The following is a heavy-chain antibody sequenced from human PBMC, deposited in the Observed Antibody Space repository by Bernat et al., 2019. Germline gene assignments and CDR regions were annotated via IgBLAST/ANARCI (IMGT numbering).Heavy chain of an antibody. Sequence: EVQLVESGGGLVQPGGSLKLSCAASGFTFSGSAMHWVRQASGKGLEWVGRIRNKTNNYATAYGASVKGRFTISRDDSKNTAYLEMNTLKTEDTAVYYCTTKYSYYMDVWGKGTTVTVS. CDR1: GFTFSGSA. CDR3: TTKYSYYMDV. V-gene: IGHV3-73*02. CDR2: IRNKTNNYAT. J-gene: IGHJ6*03.